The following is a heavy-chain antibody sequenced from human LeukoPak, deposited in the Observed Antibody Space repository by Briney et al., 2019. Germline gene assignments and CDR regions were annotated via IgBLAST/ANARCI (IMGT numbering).Heavy chain of an antibody. V-gene: IGHV3-23*01. CDR2: INDSGGSS. CDR1: GFTFSSYA. D-gene: IGHD5-24*01. J-gene: IGHJ3*01. CDR3: ARDIQLST. Sequence: GGSLRLSCAASGFTFSSYAMSWVRQAPGKGLEWVSTINDSGGSSYHADSVKGRFTISRDNSKNTLYLQMDSLRAEDTAIYYCARDIQLSTWGLGTKVTVSS.